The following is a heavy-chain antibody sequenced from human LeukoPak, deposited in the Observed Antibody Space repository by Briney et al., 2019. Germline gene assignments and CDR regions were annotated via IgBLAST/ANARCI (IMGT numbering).Heavy chain of an antibody. CDR1: GYSISSGYY. CDR3: ARGRATGYVDY. J-gene: IGHJ4*02. Sequence: SETLSLTCAVSGYSISSGYYWGWIRQPPGKGLEWIGSIYHSGSTYYNPSLKSRVTISVDTSKNQFSLKLSSVTAADTAVYYCARGRATGYVDYWGQGTLVTVSS. V-gene: IGHV4-38-2*01. CDR2: IYHSGST. D-gene: IGHD3-9*01.